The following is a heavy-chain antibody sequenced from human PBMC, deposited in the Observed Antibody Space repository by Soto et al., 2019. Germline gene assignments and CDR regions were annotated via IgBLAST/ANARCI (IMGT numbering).Heavy chain of an antibody. CDR3: ARAGSLEWLTNYYYYMDV. CDR2: ISAYNGNT. J-gene: IGHJ6*03. V-gene: IGHV1-18*01. CDR1: GYTFTSYG. Sequence: ASVKVSCKASGYTFTSYGISWVRQAPGQGLEWMGWISAYNGNTNYAQKLQGRVTMTTDTSTSTAYMELRSLRSDDTAVYYCARAGSLEWLTNYYYYMDVWGKGTTVTVSS. D-gene: IGHD3-3*01.